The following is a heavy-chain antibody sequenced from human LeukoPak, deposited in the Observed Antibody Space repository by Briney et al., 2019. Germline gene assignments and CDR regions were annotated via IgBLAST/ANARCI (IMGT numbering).Heavy chain of an antibody. D-gene: IGHD3-22*01. CDR3: AREGSGYLFDAFDI. Sequence: ASVKVSCKASGYTFTGYYMHWVRQAPGQGLEWMGWMNPNSGNTGYAQKFQGRVTMTRNTSISTAYMELSSLRSEDTAVYYCAREGSGYLFDAFDIWGQGTMVTVSS. J-gene: IGHJ3*02. CDR1: GYTFTGYY. CDR2: MNPNSGNT. V-gene: IGHV1-8*02.